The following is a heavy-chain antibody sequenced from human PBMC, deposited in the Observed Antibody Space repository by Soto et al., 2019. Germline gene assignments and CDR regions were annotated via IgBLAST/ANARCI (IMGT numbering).Heavy chain of an antibody. CDR1: GYSFTSYW. V-gene: IGHV5-51*01. Sequence: GEALKISWKGSGYSFTSYWIGWVRQMPGKGLEWMGIIYPGDSDTRYSPSFQGQVTISADRSISTAYLQWSSLKASDTAMYYCARHSTEDSNHQYYYGMHXWGQGTTVTVS. CDR2: IYPGDSDT. CDR3: ARHSTEDSNHQYYYGMHX. D-gene: IGHD4-4*01. J-gene: IGHJ6*02.